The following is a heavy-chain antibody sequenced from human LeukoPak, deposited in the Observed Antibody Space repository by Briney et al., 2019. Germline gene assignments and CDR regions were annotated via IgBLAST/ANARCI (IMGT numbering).Heavy chain of an antibody. CDR1: GYTFTDYY. V-gene: IGHV1-2*02. CDR2: INPNSGGT. J-gene: IGHJ4*02. D-gene: IGHD3-16*01. CDR3: AISPGVMITFGGAPATDYFDY. Sequence: ASVKVSCKSSGYTFTDYYMHWVRQAPGQGLEWMGWINPNSGGTNYAQKFQGRVTMTRDTSISTAYMEVSRLRSDDTAVYYCAISPGVMITFGGAPATDYFDYWGQGTLVTVSS.